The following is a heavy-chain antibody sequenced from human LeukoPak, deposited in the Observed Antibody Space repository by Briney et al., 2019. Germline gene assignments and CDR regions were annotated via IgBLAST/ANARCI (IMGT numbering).Heavy chain of an antibody. V-gene: IGHV4-4*02. Sequence: SGTLSLTCAVSGGSISSSDWWSWVGQPPGRGLEWIGYIYRNENPNYNPSLKSRVTMSVDKSKNQFSLRLSSVTAADTAVYYCARDPHCSNTNCPFDYWGQGTLVIVSS. J-gene: IGHJ4*02. CDR3: ARDPHCSNTNCPFDY. D-gene: IGHD2-2*01. CDR1: GGSISSSDW. CDR2: IYRNENP.